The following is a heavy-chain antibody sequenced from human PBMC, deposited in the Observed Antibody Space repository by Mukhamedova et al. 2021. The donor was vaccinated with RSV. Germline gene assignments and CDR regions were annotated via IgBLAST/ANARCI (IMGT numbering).Heavy chain of an antibody. V-gene: IGHV4-34*01. J-gene: IGHJ4*02. CDR2: ISHSGDT. Sequence: GKISHSGDTKYNPSLKSRVTLALDTSRHQFYLSLSSVTAADTAVYYCARLRDWGSYFDYWGQGSLVAVSS. CDR3: ARLRDWGSYFDY. D-gene: IGHD3-16*01.